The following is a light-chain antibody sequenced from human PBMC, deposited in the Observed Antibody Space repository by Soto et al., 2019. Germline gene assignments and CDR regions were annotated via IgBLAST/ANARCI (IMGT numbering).Light chain of an antibody. CDR2: GPS. CDR3: QQYHNWPLT. V-gene: IGKV3-15*01. CDR1: QNIRTY. Sequence: MTQSPRFLSASVGDRVTITCRASQNIRTYLTWYQQKPGQAPRLLIYGPSTRATGIPARFSGSGSGTEFTLTISSLQSEDFAVYYCQQYHNWPLTFGGGTKVEVK. J-gene: IGKJ4*01.